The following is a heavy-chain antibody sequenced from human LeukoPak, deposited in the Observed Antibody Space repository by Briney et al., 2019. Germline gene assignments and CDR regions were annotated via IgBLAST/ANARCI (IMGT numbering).Heavy chain of an antibody. CDR1: GYTFSSYY. CDR3: ARERNDCSSTSCYNWFDP. D-gene: IGHD2-2*01. J-gene: IGHJ5*02. Sequence: ASVKVSCKASGYTFSSYYMHWVRQAPGQGLEWMGWINPNSGGTNYAQKFQGRVTMTRDTSISTAYMELSRLRSDDTAVYYCARERNDCSSTSCYNWFDPWGQGTLVTVSS. CDR2: INPNSGGT. V-gene: IGHV1-2*02.